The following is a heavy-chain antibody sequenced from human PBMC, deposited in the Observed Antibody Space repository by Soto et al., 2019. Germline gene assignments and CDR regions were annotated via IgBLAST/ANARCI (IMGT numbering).Heavy chain of an antibody. CDR1: GGSFSGYY. CDR3: ARDAKVDADMGGYYYYDMDV. V-gene: IGHV4-34*01. J-gene: IGHJ6*02. D-gene: IGHD3-10*01. CDR2: ISRSGSA. Sequence: SETLSLTCAVSGGSFSGYYWNWIRQPPGKGLEWLGEISRSGSATYNPSLKSRVTISLDTSKNQFSLKVTSVTAADAAVYYCARDAKVDADMGGYYYYDMDVWGQGTTVTVSS.